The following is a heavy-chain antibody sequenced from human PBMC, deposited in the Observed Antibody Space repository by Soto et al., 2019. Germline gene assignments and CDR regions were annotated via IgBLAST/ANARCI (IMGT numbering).Heavy chain of an antibody. CDR2: ISWDDDQ. CDR3: AHRILRTVFGLVTTTAIYFDF. Sequence: QITLNESGPTVVNPAEPLTLTCTFSGFSLTTSGVGVGWIRQSPGKAPEWLALISWDDDQRYSACLKSRPTITKYTSKNQVVLTMASVDPADTATYYCAHRILRTVFGLVTTTAIYFDFWGQGAPVVVSS. CDR1: GFSLTTSGVG. D-gene: IGHD3-3*01. J-gene: IGHJ4*02. V-gene: IGHV2-5*02.